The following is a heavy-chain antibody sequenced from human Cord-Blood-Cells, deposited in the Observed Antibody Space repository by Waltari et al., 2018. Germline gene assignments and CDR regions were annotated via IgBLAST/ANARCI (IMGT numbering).Heavy chain of an antibody. Sequence: QVQLQQWGAGLLKPSETLSLTCAVYGGSFSGYYWSWIRQPPGKGLEWIWEINHSGSTTYNPSLKDRVTISVYTSKDQFTLKLSSVTAADSAVYFCARASFRGYCSSTSCYSWYFDLWGRGTLVTVS. CDR3: ARASFRGYCSSTSCYSWYFDL. CDR1: GGSFSGYY. D-gene: IGHD2-2*02. CDR2: INHSGST. J-gene: IGHJ2*01. V-gene: IGHV4-34*01.